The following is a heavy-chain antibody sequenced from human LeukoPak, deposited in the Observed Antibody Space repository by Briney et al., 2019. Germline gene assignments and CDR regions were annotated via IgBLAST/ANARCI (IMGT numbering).Heavy chain of an antibody. D-gene: IGHD5-12*01. CDR2: VSFDGSMK. V-gene: IGHV3-30*03. Sequence: GGPLTLFCAASGFTLRSYGMHWVRQAPGKGLEWVAVVSFDGSMKFYTDSVKGRFTYSRDNSKNTLYLQMDSLRVGDAAVCYCAREESGYDFEYWGGGALVSVCS. J-gene: IGHJ4*02. CDR1: GFTLRSYG. CDR3: AREESGYDFEY.